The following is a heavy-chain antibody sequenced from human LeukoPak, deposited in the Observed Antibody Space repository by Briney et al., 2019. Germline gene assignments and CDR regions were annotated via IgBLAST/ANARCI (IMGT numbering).Heavy chain of an antibody. Sequence: SETLSLTCSVSGASINHYYWTWIRQPPGKGLEWIGYVYHTGTSGYHPSLKSRVAMSLDTSKNQVSLKLRSVTAADTAVYFCTRVVNGGHFDYWGQGTLVTVSS. V-gene: IGHV4-59*01. CDR2: VYHTGTS. CDR1: GASINHYY. D-gene: IGHD2-8*01. CDR3: TRVVNGGHFDY. J-gene: IGHJ4*02.